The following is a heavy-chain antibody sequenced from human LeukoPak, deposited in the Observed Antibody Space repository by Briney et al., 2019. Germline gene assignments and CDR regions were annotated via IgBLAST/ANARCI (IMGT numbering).Heavy chain of an antibody. CDR2: ISSSGSTI. CDR3: ARERCGDILTGYSFCYGMDV. D-gene: IGHD3-9*01. J-gene: IGHJ6*02. Sequence: GGSLRLSCVASGFTFSDYYISWIRQAPGKGLEWVSYISSSGSTIYYADSVKGRFTISRDNAKNSLYLQMNSLRAEDTAVYYCARERCGDILTGYSFCYGMDVWGQGTTVTVSS. V-gene: IGHV3-11*01. CDR1: GFTFSDYY.